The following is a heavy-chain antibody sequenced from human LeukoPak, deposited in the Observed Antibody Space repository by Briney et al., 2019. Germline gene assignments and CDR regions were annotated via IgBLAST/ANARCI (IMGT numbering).Heavy chain of an antibody. CDR2: IYYGGST. Sequence: PETLSLTCTVSGGSISSSSYYWGWIRQPPGKGLEWIASIYYGGSTYYNPSLKSRVTISVDTSKNQFSLKLSSVTAADTAVYYCATPFTSGYSYGSGGYYYYGMDVWGQGTTVTVSS. V-gene: IGHV4-39*01. D-gene: IGHD5-18*01. CDR1: GGSISSSSYY. J-gene: IGHJ6*02. CDR3: ATPFTSGYSYGSGGYYYYGMDV.